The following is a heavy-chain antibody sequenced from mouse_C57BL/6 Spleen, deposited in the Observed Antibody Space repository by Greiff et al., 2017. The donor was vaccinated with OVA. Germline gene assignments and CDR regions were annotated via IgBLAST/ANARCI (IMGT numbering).Heavy chain of an antibody. CDR3: ASFQTGGRDFDY. J-gene: IGHJ2*01. Sequence: VQLKESGPELVKPGASVKISCKASGYSFTDYNMNWVKQSNGKSLEWIGVINPNYGTTSYNQKFKGKATLTVDQSSSTAYMQLNSLTSEDSAVYYCASFQTGGRDFDYWGQGTTLTVSS. V-gene: IGHV1-39*01. CDR1: GYSFTDYN. D-gene: IGHD4-1*01. CDR2: INPNYGTT.